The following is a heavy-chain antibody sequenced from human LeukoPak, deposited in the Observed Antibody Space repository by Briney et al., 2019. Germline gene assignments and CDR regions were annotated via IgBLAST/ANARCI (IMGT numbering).Heavy chain of an antibody. J-gene: IGHJ4*02. V-gene: IGHV4-39*01. D-gene: IGHD2-2*01. CDR3: ARRYCSSTSCYLDY. CDR1: DCSISSSSYY. Sequence: WGTLSLTCTVSDCSISSSSYYWGWIPQPPGKGLEWIGSIYYSGSTYYNPSLKSRVTISVDTTKNQFYMKLSSVTAADTAVYYCARRYCSSTSCYLDYWGQGTLVTVSS. CDR2: IYYSGST.